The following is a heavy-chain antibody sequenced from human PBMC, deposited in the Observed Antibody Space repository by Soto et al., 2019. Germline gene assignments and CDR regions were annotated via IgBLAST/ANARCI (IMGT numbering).Heavy chain of an antibody. J-gene: IGHJ4*02. CDR3: ARLHCTSPGAEKVVAYYFDC. CDR2: IYYSGTS. Sequence: SETLSLTCTVSGGSISDDTYYWGWIRQPPGKGLEWIGSIYYSGTSSYNPSLESRVTMSVDTSKKQLSLRLRSVTATDTAVYYCARLHCTSPGAEKVVAYYFDCWGQGTLVTVSS. CDR1: GGSISDDTYY. D-gene: IGHD2-8*01. V-gene: IGHV4-39*01.